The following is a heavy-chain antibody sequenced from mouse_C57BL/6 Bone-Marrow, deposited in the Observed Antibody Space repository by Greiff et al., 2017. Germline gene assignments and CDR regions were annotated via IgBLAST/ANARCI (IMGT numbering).Heavy chain of an antibody. Sequence: QVQLQQSGAELARPGASVKLSCKASGYPFTSYGLSWVKQRTGQGLAWIGEIYPRSGNPYYNEKFKGKATLTADNSSRTAYMALRSLTSEDSAVYFCARGQLRLRPFFAYWGQGTLVTVSA. CDR2: IYPRSGNP. J-gene: IGHJ3*01. CDR1: GYPFTSYG. CDR3: ARGQLRLRPFFAY. V-gene: IGHV1-81*01. D-gene: IGHD3-2*02.